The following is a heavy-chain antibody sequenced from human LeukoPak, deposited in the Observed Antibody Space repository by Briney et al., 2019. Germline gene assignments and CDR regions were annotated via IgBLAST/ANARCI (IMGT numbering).Heavy chain of an antibody. CDR2: IYYSGST. J-gene: IGHJ4*02. D-gene: IGHD3-22*01. V-gene: IGHV4-59*01. CDR3: ARGADSSGYYSIFYFDY. Sequence: SETLSLTCTVSGDSMSSYYWSWIRQPPGKGLEWIGYIYYSGSTNYNPSLKSRVTISVDTSKNQFSLKLSSVTAADTAVYYCARGADSSGYYSIFYFDYWGQGTLVTVSS. CDR1: GDSMSSYY.